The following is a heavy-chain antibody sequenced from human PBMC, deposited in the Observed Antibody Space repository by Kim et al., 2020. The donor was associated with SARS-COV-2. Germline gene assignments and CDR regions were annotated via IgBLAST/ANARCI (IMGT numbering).Heavy chain of an antibody. CDR1: GFTFNIFA. CDR2: ITGGGGP. V-gene: IGHV3-23*01. Sequence: GGSLRLSCAASGFTFNIFAMSWVRQAPGKGLEWVSMITGGGGPYYADSVRGRFTISRDNSKNTLSLQMNNLRAGDTAVYYCAKNKGRGSHFDSTFDIWC. D-gene: IGHD1-26*01. CDR3: AKNKGRGSHFDSTFDI. J-gene: IGHJ3*02.